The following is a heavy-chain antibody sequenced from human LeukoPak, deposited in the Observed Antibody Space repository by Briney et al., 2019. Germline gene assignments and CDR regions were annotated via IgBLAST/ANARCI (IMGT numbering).Heavy chain of an antibody. CDR2: INQGGSDK. J-gene: IGHJ4*02. Sequence: GGSLRLSCAASGFTVSNYWMSWVRQAPRKGLEWVANINQGGSDKSYVDSVKGRFTISRDNAQNSLYLEMNSLRVEDPAMYYCARTSRSSSIDDWGQGTLVTVSP. D-gene: IGHD6-19*01. CDR3: ARTSRSSSIDD. V-gene: IGHV3-7*01. CDR1: GFTVSNYW.